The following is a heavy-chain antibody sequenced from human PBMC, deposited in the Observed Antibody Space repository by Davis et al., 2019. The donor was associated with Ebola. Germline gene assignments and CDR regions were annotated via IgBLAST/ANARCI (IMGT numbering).Heavy chain of an antibody. V-gene: IGHV3-30*18. D-gene: IGHD1-26*01. Sequence: GESLKISCAASGIRFSDYWMSWVRQAPGKGLEWVAVISYDGSNQYYADSVRGRFTISRDNAKNTLSLQMNSLRVEDTAVYFCAKEAPGEWELIGDYWGQGTLVTVSS. J-gene: IGHJ4*02. CDR3: AKEAPGEWELIGDY. CDR1: GIRFSDYW. CDR2: ISYDGSNQ.